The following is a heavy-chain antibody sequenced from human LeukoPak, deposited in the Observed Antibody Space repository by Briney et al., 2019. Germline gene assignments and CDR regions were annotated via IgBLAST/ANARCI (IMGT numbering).Heavy chain of an antibody. CDR2: ISYNESNT. CDR3: AKDRWIPFDY. V-gene: IGHV3-30*18. CDR1: EFTFSSYD. Sequence: GGSLRLSCAASEFTFSSYDMHWVRQAPGKGLEWVAFISYNESNTYYADSVKGRFTISRDNSKNTLYLQMNTLRAEDTAVYYCAKDRWIPFDYWGQGTLVTVSS. D-gene: IGHD2-2*03. J-gene: IGHJ4*02.